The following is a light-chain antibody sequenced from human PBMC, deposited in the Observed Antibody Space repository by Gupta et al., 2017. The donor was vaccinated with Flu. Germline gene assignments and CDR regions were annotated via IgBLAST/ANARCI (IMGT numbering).Light chain of an antibody. V-gene: IGLV1-47*01. CDR2: RVN. CDR3: AAWDDSLDTWV. J-gene: IGLJ3*02. CDR1: YSNIGNDY. Sequence: RIIRSCSGSYSNIGNDYIYWYQQFPGTAPKLLIYRVNQRPSGVPDRFSGAKSGTSASLAISGLRSEDEAHYYCAAWDDSLDTWVFGGGTKLTVL.